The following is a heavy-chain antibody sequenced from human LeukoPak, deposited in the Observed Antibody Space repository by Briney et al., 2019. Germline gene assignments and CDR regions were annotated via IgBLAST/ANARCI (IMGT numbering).Heavy chain of an antibody. CDR1: GYTFTSYY. V-gene: IGHV1-24*01. D-gene: IGHD2-21*02. CDR2: FDPEDGET. Sequence: ASVKVSCKASGYTFTSYYMHWVRQAPGKGLEWMGGFDPEDGETIYAQKFQGRVTMTEDTSTDTAYMELSSLRSEDTAVYYCATVAYCGGDCYAHFDYWGQGTLVTVSS. J-gene: IGHJ4*02. CDR3: ATVAYCGGDCYAHFDY.